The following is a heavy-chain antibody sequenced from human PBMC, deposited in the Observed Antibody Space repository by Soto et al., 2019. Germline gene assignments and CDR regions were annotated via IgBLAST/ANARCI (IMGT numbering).Heavy chain of an antibody. D-gene: IGHD5-12*01. CDR2: INAGNGNT. J-gene: IGHJ4*02. CDR3: ARDHSGYGYGDYAQPFDY. Sequence: ASVKVSCKASGYTFTSYAMHWVRQAPGQRLEWMGWINAGNGNTKYSQKFQGSVTITRDTSASTAYMELSSLRSEDTAVYYCARDHSGYGYGDYAQPFDYWGQGTLVTVSS. CDR1: GYTFTSYA. V-gene: IGHV1-3*01.